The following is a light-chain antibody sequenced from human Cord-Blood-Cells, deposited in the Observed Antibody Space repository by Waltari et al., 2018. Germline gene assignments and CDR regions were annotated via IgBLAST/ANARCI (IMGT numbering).Light chain of an antibody. V-gene: IGKV1-5*01. CDR2: DAS. CDR3: QQYNSYWT. Sequence: DIQMTQSPSTLSASVGDRVTIPCRASESISSWLAWYQQKPGKAPKLLIYDASRLESGVPSRFSGSGSGTEFTLTISSLQPDDFATYYCQQYNSYWTFGQGTKVEIK. J-gene: IGKJ1*01. CDR1: ESISSW.